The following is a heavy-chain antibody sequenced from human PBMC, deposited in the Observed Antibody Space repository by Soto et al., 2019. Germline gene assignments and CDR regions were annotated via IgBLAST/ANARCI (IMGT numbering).Heavy chain of an antibody. CDR3: ARNVLHDF. Sequence: PSETLSLTCSVSGDSMNSYYWSWIRQPPGKGLEWIGYIYNSGSNNYNPSLKGRVTISVDTSKNQFSLKLTSVTPADTAVYYCARNVLHDFWGPGNLVTVSS. J-gene: IGHJ4*02. V-gene: IGHV4-59*01. CDR1: GDSMNSYY. D-gene: IGHD4-4*01. CDR2: IYNSGSN.